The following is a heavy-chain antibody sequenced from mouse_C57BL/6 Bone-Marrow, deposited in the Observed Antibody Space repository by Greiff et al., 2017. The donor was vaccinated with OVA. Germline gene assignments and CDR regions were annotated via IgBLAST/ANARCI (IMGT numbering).Heavy chain of an antibody. D-gene: IGHD2-5*01. J-gene: IGHJ3*01. CDR2: ISRCGSYT. CDR1: GFTFSSYG. CDR3: ARHYSNYEWFAY. Sequence: EVKLVESGGDLVKPGGSLKLSCAASGFTFSSYGMPWVRQTPDKRLEWVATISRCGSYTYYPDSVKGRFTISRDNAKNTLYLQMSSLKSEDTAMYYCARHYSNYEWFAYWGQGTLVTVSA. V-gene: IGHV5-6*01.